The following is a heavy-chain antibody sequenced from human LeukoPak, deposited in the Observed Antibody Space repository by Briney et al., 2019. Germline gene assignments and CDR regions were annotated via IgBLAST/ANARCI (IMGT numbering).Heavy chain of an antibody. Sequence: PSETLSLTCTVSGGSISSSSYYWGWVRQAPGKGLEYVSTINDNGRNTYYVDSVKGRFTISRDNSKNTLYLQMSSLRLEDTAVYYCVKGSMAAAGDILSSSFDYWGQGTLVTVSS. CDR3: VKGSMAAAGDILSSSFDY. CDR1: GGSISSSSYY. V-gene: IGHV3-64D*06. CDR2: INDNGRNT. J-gene: IGHJ4*02. D-gene: IGHD6-13*01.